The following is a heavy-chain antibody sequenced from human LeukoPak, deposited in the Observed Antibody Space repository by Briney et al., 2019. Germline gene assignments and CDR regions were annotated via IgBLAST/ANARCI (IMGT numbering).Heavy chain of an antibody. CDR1: GYSISSGRF. CDR3: ATTSSVAARGPFDI. CDR2: IYNTGTT. V-gene: IGHV4-38-2*01. Sequence: PSETLSLTCSVSGYSISSGRFWGWIRRPPGKGLEWLGSIYNTGTTYLSPSLKNRLTMSVDTSRNQFSLKLTSMTASDTAMYYCATTSSVAARGPFDIWGLGTVVTVSP. D-gene: IGHD6-6*01. J-gene: IGHJ3*02.